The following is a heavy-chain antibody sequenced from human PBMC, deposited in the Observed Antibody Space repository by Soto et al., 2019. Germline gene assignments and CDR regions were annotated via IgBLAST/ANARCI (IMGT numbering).Heavy chain of an antibody. V-gene: IGHV4-59*01. J-gene: IGHJ6*02. Sequence: SSETLSLTCTVSGGSLGSYYWSWIRQPPGKGLEWIGNVYYSGGAKYNPSVKRRVSISVDTSKNQFSLNLSSVTAADTAVYYCTRDGDGRMTTNPYYYYGMDVWGPGITVTVSS. D-gene: IGHD2-21*02. CDR2: VYYSGGA. CDR1: GGSLGSYY. CDR3: TRDGDGRMTTNPYYYYGMDV.